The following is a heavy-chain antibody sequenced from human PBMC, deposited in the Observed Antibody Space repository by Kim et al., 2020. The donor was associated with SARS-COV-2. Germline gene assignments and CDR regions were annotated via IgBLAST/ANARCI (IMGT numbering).Heavy chain of an antibody. D-gene: IGHD2-2*01. V-gene: IGHV3-23*01. Sequence: GGSLRLSCAASGFTFSSYAMSWVRQAPGKGLEWVSAISGSGGSTYYADSVNGRFTISRDNSKNTLYLQMNSLRAEDTAVYYCAKSDSSTSAAGWGQGTLVTVSS. J-gene: IGHJ4*02. CDR2: ISGSGGST. CDR1: GFTFSSYA. CDR3: AKSDSSTSAAG.